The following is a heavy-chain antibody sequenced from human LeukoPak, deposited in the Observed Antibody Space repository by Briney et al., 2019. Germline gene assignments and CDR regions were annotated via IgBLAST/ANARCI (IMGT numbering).Heavy chain of an antibody. CDR1: GFTFNNYA. CDR3: AKELGHALPFDY. J-gene: IGHJ4*02. V-gene: IGHV3-23*01. Sequence: GGSLRLSCAASGFTFNNYALSWVRQAPGKGLEWVSAIHKTGDYTYYTDSVKGRFTISRDNSKNMLYLEMNSLREEDTAIYYCAKELGHALPFDYRGQGTLVTVSS. D-gene: IGHD2-2*01. CDR2: IHKTGDYT.